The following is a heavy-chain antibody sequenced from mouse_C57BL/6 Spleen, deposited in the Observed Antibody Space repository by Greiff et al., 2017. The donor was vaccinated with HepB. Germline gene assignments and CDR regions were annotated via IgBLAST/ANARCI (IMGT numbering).Heavy chain of an antibody. CDR1: GYAFTNYL. CDR2: INPGSGGT. J-gene: IGHJ3*01. V-gene: IGHV1-54*01. D-gene: IGHD1-1*01. Sequence: QVQLKQSGAELVRPGTSVKVSCKASGYAFTNYLIEWVKQRPGQGLEWIGVINPGSGGTNYNEKFKGKATLTADKSSSTAYMQLSSLTSEDSAVYFCAREATVVAHQAWFAYWGQGTLVTVSA. CDR3: AREATVVAHQAWFAY.